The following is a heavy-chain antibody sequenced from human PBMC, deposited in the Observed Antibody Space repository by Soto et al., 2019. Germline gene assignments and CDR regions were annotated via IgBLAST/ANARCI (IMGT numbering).Heavy chain of an antibody. Sequence: QMQLQESGPGLVKPSQTLSLTCTVSGGSISSGDYYWSWFRQPPGKGLEWIGYIYYSGSTYYNPSLRSRVTISVDTSKNQFSLKLSSVTAADTAVYYCDRVISSGYVDYWGQGTLVTVSS. D-gene: IGHD6-25*01. J-gene: IGHJ4*02. CDR2: IYYSGST. CDR1: GGSISSGDYY. CDR3: DRVISSGYVDY. V-gene: IGHV4-30-4*01.